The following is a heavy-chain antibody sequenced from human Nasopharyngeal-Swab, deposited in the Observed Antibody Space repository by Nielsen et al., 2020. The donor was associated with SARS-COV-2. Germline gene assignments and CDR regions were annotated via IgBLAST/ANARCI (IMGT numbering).Heavy chain of an antibody. CDR1: GYTFTSYD. V-gene: IGHV1-8*01. CDR3: ARGIVGLDY. J-gene: IGHJ4*02. CDR2: MNPNSGDT. D-gene: IGHD1-26*01. Sequence: SVKVSCKASGYTFTSYDVYWVRQATGQGLEWMGWMNPNSGDTGYAQKFQGRVTMTRNTSIGTAYMELSSLRSEDTAVYYCARGIVGLDYWGQGTLVTVSS.